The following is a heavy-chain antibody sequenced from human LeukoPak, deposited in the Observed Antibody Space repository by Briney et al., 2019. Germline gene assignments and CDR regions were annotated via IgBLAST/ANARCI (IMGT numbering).Heavy chain of an antibody. D-gene: IGHD3-9*01. CDR1: GYTFTTYP. Sequence: GASVKVSCKASGYTFTTYPMNWVRQAPGQGLEWMGWINTNTGNPTYAQGFTGRFVFSLDTSVSTAYLQISSLKADDTAVYYCAKETRRRYFEPYYGMDVWGQWTTVTVSS. CDR3: AKETRRRYFEPYYGMDV. J-gene: IGHJ6*02. CDR2: INTNTGNP. V-gene: IGHV7-4-1*02.